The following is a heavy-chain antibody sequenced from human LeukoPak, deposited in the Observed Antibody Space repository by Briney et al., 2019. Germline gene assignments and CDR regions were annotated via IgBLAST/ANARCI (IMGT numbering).Heavy chain of an antibody. D-gene: IGHD3-10*01. CDR1: GGSISSYY. Sequence: PSETLSLTYTVSGGSISSYYWSWIRQPPGEGLEWIGYIYYSGSTNYNPSLKSRVTISVDTSKNQFSLKLSSVTAADTAVYYCARFGYYYGSGSYYRAYYFDYWGQGTLVTVSS. CDR2: IYYSGST. J-gene: IGHJ4*02. CDR3: ARFGYYYGSGSYYRAYYFDY. V-gene: IGHV4-59*01.